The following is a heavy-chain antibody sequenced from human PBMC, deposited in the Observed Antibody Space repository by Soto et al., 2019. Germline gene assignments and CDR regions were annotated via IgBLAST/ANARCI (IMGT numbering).Heavy chain of an antibody. D-gene: IGHD1-26*01. Sequence: QVQLVESGGGVVQPGRSLRLSCVASGFTFSSYGMHWVRQAPGKGLEWVAIISYDGSNTYYADSVKGRFTISRDNSTHTLYLQMNSLRAEDTSVYYCAKEGGLSGSYYISSSYYFDCCGQGTLVTVSS. J-gene: IGHJ4*02. CDR1: GFTFSSYG. V-gene: IGHV3-30*18. CDR2: ISYDGSNT. CDR3: AKEGGLSGSYYISSSYYFDC.